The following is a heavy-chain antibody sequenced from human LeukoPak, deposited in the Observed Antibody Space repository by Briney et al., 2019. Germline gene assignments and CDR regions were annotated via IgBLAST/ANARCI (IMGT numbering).Heavy chain of an antibody. CDR2: IYYSGST. CDR3: ARGLLGGDDILTGSDY. V-gene: IGHV4-61*01. Sequence: SETLSLTCTVSGGSVSSGSYYWSWIRQPPGKGLEWIGYIYYSGSTNYNPSLKSRVTISADTSKNQFSLKLSSVTAADTAVYYCARGLLGGDDILTGSDYWGQGTLVTVSS. J-gene: IGHJ4*02. D-gene: IGHD3-9*01. CDR1: GGSVSSGSYY.